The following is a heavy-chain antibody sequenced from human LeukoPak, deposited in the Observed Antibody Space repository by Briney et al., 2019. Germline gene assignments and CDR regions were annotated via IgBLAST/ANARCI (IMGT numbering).Heavy chain of an antibody. CDR1: GYTFTSYA. V-gene: IGHV1-2*02. J-gene: IGHJ5*02. CDR2: ITPSGGT. Sequence: GASVKVSCKASGYTFTSYAIHWVRQAPGQGLEWMGWITPSGGTNYPQKFQGRVAITWDTSITTAYMDLSRLTSDDTAVYYCARDMRGAATPLPLDWFDPWGQGTLVTVSS. D-gene: IGHD2-15*01. CDR3: ARDMRGAATPLPLDWFDP.